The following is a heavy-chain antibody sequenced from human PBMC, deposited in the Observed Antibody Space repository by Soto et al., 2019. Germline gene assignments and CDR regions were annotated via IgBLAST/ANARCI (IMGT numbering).Heavy chain of an antibody. CDR2: IYYSGST. V-gene: IGHV4-59*12. D-gene: IGHD2-15*01. J-gene: IGHJ4*02. CDR1: GGSISSYY. Sequence: PSETLSLTCTVSGGSISSYYWSWIRQPPGKGLEWIGYIYYSGSTNYNPSLKSRVTISVDTSKNQFSLKLSSVTAADTAVYYCARGEFGVVAASGTFDYWGPGSLVTVSS. CDR3: ARGEFGVVAASGTFDY.